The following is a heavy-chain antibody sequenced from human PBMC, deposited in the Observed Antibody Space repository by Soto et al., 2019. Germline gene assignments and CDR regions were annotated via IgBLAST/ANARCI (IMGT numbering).Heavy chain of an antibody. J-gene: IGHJ3*01. CDR2: IHPGDSDT. CDR1: GYRFTNYW. D-gene: IGHD6-13*01. Sequence: PGESLKISCKASGYRFTNYWIGWVRHMPGKGLEWMGMIHPGDSDTRYSPSFQGQVTISVDKSNNTACLQWSSLKASDTAMYYCARLLSSFSSTWYWAFDVWGLGTMVTVS. CDR3: ARLLSSFSSTWYWAFDV. V-gene: IGHV5-51*01.